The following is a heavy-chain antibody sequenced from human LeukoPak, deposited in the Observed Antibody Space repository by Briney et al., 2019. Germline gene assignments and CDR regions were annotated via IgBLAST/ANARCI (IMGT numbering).Heavy chain of an antibody. Sequence: PGGSLRLSCAASGFTFSDTWMHWVRQAPGEGLVWVSRIRSDGSDTRYAESVKGRFTISRDNAKNSLYLQMSSLRAEDTAVYYCARAGLWYGLDIWGQGTMISVSS. J-gene: IGHJ3*02. CDR3: ARAGLWYGLDI. D-gene: IGHD3-10*01. CDR2: IRSDGSDT. CDR1: GFTFSDTW. V-gene: IGHV3-74*01.